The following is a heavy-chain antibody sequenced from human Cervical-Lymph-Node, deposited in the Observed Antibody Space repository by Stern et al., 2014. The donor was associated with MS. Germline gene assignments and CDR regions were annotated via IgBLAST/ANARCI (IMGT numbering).Heavy chain of an antibody. D-gene: IGHD2-15*01. CDR1: GYTFTGYN. Sequence: QVQLVQSGGEVKKPGASVKVSCKASGYTFTGYNVHWVRQAPGQGLEWMGRIKPNSGDTKYSQRFQGRVTMTRDTSISTAYMELSRLRSDDTAVYYCARHLVVGVTDYFDYWGQGTLVTVSS. CDR2: IKPNSGDT. CDR3: ARHLVVGVTDYFDY. V-gene: IGHV1-2*06. J-gene: IGHJ4*02.